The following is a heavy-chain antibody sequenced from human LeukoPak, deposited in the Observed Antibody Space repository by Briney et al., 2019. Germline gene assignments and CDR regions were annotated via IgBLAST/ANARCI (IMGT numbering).Heavy chain of an antibody. CDR2: ISSSSSTI. CDR3: ARVGVVIPKGDAFDI. V-gene: IGHV3-48*01. J-gene: IGHJ3*02. CDR1: GFTFGSYS. D-gene: IGHD3-3*01. Sequence: GGSLRLSCAASGFTFGSYSMNWVRQAPGKGLEWVSYISSSSSTINYADSVKGRFTISRDNAKNSLYLQMNSLGAEDTAVYYCARVGVVIPKGDAFDIWGQGTMVTVSS.